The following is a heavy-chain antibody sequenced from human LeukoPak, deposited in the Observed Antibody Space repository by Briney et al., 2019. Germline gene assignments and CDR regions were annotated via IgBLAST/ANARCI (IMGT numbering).Heavy chain of an antibody. Sequence: GRSLRLSCAASGFTFSSYGMHWVRQAPGKGLEWVAVISYDGSNKYYADSVKGRFTISRDNSKNTLYLQMNSLGAEDTAVYYCAKGTMVRGVIPIDYWGQGTLVTVSS. CDR3: AKGTMVRGVIPIDY. CDR2: ISYDGSNK. V-gene: IGHV3-30*18. D-gene: IGHD3-10*01. J-gene: IGHJ4*02. CDR1: GFTFSSYG.